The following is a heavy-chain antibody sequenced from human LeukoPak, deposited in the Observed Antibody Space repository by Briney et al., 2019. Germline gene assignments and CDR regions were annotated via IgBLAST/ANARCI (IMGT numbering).Heavy chain of an antibody. Sequence: PSETLSLTCTVSGDSINSRSYYWGWIRQPPGKGLEWIGRIYYSGITCYNPSVKSRVTISLATSENQFSLRLISVTAADTAVYYCARHFPHMDYSGWKQGWFDPWGQGTLVTVSS. J-gene: IGHJ5*02. CDR2: IYYSGIT. CDR1: GDSINSRSYY. CDR3: ARHFPHMDYSGWKQGWFDP. D-gene: IGHD6-19*01. V-gene: IGHV4-39*01.